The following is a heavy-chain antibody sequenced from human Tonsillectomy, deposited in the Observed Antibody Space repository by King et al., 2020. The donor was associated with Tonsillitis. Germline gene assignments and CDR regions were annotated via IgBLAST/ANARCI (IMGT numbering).Heavy chain of an antibody. CDR1: GGSISNSSNY. V-gene: IGHV4-39*01. Sequence: QLQESGPGLVKPSETLSLTCIVSGGSISNSSNYWGWIRQPPGKGLEWIGSIYYSGSTYYNPSLKSRVTISVDTSKSLFSLKLSSVTAADTAVYYCARTPYYGFWSGYSSIDYWGQGTLVTVSS. J-gene: IGHJ4*02. CDR3: ARTPYYGFWSGYSSIDY. CDR2: IYYSGST. D-gene: IGHD3-3*01.